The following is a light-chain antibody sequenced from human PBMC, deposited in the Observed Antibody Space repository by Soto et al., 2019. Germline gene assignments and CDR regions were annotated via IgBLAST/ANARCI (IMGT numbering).Light chain of an antibody. CDR3: LLNSGDIWV. J-gene: IGLJ3*02. Sequence: QAVVTQEPSLTVSPGGTVTLTCASSTGAVTSGYSANWFQQRPGQAPTTLIYTTSKRHSWTSDRFSGSLLGGKAALTLSGVQPEDEAEYYCLLNSGDIWVFGGGTQLTVL. CDR2: TTS. V-gene: IGLV7-43*01. CDR1: TGAVTSGYS.